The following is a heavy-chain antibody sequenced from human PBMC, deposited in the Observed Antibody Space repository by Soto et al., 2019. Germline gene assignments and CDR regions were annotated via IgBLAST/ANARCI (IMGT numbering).Heavy chain of an antibody. D-gene: IGHD3-9*01. CDR3: AKDLDILTGYYTPRDFYYYYGMDV. CDR2: ISGSGGST. J-gene: IGHJ6*02. Sequence: PGGSLRLSCAASGFTFSSYAMSWVRQAPGKGLEWVSAISGSGGSTYYADSVKGRFTISRDNSKNTLYLQMNSLRAEDTAVYYCAKDLDILTGYYTPRDFYYYYGMDVWGQGTTVTAP. CDR1: GFTFSSYA. V-gene: IGHV3-23*01.